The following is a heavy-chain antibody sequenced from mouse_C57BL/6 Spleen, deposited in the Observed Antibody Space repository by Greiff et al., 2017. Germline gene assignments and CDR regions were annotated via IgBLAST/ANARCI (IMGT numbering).Heavy chain of an antibody. V-gene: IGHV1-61*01. CDR3: ARRIGDGSSPCAMDY. D-gene: IGHD1-1*01. CDR1: GYTFTSYW. J-gene: IGHJ4*01. CDR2: IYPSDSET. Sequence: VQLQQPGAELVRPGSSVKLSCKASGYTFTSYWMDWVKQRPGQGLEWIGNIYPSDSETHYNQKFKDKATLTVDKSSSTAYMQLSSLTSEDSAVYYCARRIGDGSSPCAMDYWGQGTSVTVSS.